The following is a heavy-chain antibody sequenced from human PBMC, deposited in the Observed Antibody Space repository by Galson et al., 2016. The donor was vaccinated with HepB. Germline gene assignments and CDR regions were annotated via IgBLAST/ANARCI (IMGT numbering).Heavy chain of an antibody. J-gene: IGHJ5*02. Sequence: SLRLSCADSGFTFNTYGMNWVRQAPGKGLEWLSVIYPGGDTYYTDSVRGRFIVSTDAAKKTLFFQMNSLRAEDTAVYYCSKDPFQSWGSWGLGTLVTVSS. CDR2: IYPGGDT. CDR3: SKDPFQSWGS. D-gene: IGHD3-16*01. CDR1: GFTFNTYG. V-gene: IGHV3-53*01.